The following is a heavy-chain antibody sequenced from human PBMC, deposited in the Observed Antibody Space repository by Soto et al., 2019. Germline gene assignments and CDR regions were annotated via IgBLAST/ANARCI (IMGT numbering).Heavy chain of an antibody. CDR2: IYYSGST. V-gene: IGHV4-39*01. D-gene: IGHD2-2*01. CDR3: ARGYCSSTSCRRAAFDI. CDR1: GGSISSSSYY. J-gene: IGHJ3*02. Sequence: SETLSLPCTVSGGSISSSSYYWGWIRQPPGKGLEWIGSIYYSGSTYYNPSLKSRVTISVDTSKNQFSLKLSSVIAADTAVYYCARGYCSSTSCRRAAFDIWGQGTMVTVSS.